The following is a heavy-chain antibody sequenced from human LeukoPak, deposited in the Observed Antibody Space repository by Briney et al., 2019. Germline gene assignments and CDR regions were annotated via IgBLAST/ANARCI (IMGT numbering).Heavy chain of an antibody. CDR2: ISYHARDQ. CDR1: GFTFSDHA. D-gene: IGHD2-8*01. V-gene: IGHV3-30*04. Sequence: PGGSLRLSCTASGFTFSDHAMHWVRQAPGKGLEWVTVISYHARDQFYADSVKGRFTVSRDNSRNISYLQMNSLRAEDSAVYYCAAHPCINGICYLDYWGQGALVTVSS. J-gene: IGHJ4*02. CDR3: AAHPCINGICYLDY.